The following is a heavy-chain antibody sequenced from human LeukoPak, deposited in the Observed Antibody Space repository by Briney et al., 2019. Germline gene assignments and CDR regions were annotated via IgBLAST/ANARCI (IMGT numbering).Heavy chain of an antibody. V-gene: IGHV3-23*01. D-gene: IGHD2-2*01. CDR1: GFTFSSYA. Sequence: GGSLRLSCAASGFTFSSYAMSWVRQTPGKGLEWVSAISGSGGSTYYADSVKGRFTISRDNSKNTLYLQMNSLRAEDTAVYYCAKEVVAVPAAMGVDYWGQGTLVTVSS. CDR2: ISGSGGST. CDR3: AKEVVAVPAAMGVDY. J-gene: IGHJ4*02.